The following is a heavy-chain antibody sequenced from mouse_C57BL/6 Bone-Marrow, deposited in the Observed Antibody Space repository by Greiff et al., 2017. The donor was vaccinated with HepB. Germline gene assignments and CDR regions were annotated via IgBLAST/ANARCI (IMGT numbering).Heavy chain of an antibody. J-gene: IGHJ4*01. D-gene: IGHD1-1*01. CDR3: ARRDYGSSSYAMDY. CDR1: GFTFSSYT. Sequence: EVQGVESGGGLVKPGGSLKLSCAASGFTFSSYTMSWVRQTPEKRLEWVATISGGGGNTYYPDSVKGRFTISRDNAKNTLYLQMSSLRSEDTALYYCARRDYGSSSYAMDYWGQGTSVTVSS. V-gene: IGHV5-9*01. CDR2: ISGGGGNT.